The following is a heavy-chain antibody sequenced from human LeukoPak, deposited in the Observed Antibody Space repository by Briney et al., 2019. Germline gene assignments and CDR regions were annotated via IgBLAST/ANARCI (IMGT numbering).Heavy chain of an antibody. CDR2: IITMFGTT. D-gene: IGHD3-22*01. CDR1: GYTLTAYY. V-gene: IGHV1-69*06. J-gene: IGHJ4*02. Sequence: SVKVSCKASGYTLTAYYMHWVRQAPGQGLEWMGGIITMFGTTDYAQSFQGRVTITADKSTSTAYMELRSLRSDDTAVYYCARGRDSIGGYWGQGTLVTVSS. CDR3: ARGRDSIGGY.